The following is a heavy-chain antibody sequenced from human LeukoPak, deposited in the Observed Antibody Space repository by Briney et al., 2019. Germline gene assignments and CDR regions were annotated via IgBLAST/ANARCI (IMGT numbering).Heavy chain of an antibody. V-gene: IGHV4-39*01. D-gene: IGHD3-10*01. CDR3: ARLSDRDPQHWFDP. CDR1: GVSISNEKYF. J-gene: IGHJ5*02. CDR2: VYYTGTT. Sequence: PSETLSLTCAVSGVSISNEKYFWAWIRQPPGKGLEWIGTVYYTGTTFYNPSLRSRLTLSVDTSQNQFSLRLGSVTAADTSVYYCARLSDRDPQHWFDPWGQGILVTVSS.